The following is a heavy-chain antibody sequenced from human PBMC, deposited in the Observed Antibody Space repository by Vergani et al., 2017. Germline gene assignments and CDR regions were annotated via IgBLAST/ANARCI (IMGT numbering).Heavy chain of an antibody. D-gene: IGHD3-16*01. Sequence: VEAGGGLVQPGGSLRLSCTVSGFTLQAFALHWARQVSGRGLVWVSGNVRNYGVKNGNSFEGRFSISRDNTKKAVLLQINNLRHEDTALYFCVEDNDYDADGTFDLWGRGTLVTVSS. V-gene: IGHV3-9*01. CDR3: VEDNDYDADGTFDL. J-gene: IGHJ2*01. CDR2: NVRNYGVK. CDR1: GFTLQAFA.